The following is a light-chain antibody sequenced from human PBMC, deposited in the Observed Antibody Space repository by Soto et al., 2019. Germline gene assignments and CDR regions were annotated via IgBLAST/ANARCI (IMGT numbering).Light chain of an antibody. CDR3: QQYGGSPIT. Sequence: VVLTQSPGTLSLSPGDRATLSCGASQSVTSKLAWYQQKPGQAPRLLISGASNRATGIPDRFSGSGSGTDFTLTISRLEPDDFALYFCQQYGGSPITFGLGTRLEIK. CDR2: GAS. CDR1: QSVTSK. J-gene: IGKJ5*01. V-gene: IGKV3-20*01.